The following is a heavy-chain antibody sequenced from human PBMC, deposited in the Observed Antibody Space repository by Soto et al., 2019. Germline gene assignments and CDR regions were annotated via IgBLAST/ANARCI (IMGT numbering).Heavy chain of an antibody. Sequence: EVHLVESGGALVQPGTSLRLSCVASGFTFDDYPMHWVRRAPGKGLEWVSGISWNSGSVGYADSVKGRFTISRDNAKNSVYLQLNSLRPEDTAMYYCAKVADVLLWFGDLDSWGQGTLVTVSS. CDR2: ISWNSGSV. D-gene: IGHD3-10*01. CDR1: GFTFDDYP. CDR3: AKVADVLLWFGDLDS. V-gene: IGHV3-9*01. J-gene: IGHJ4*02.